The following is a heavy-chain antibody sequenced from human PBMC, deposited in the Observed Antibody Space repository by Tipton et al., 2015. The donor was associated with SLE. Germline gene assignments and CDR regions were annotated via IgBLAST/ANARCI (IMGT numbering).Heavy chain of an antibody. V-gene: IGHV4-61*05. CDR2: IYYSGST. CDR3: ARTNLQESLVDWYFDL. CDR1: GGSINSSSHS. J-gene: IGHJ2*01. D-gene: IGHD5-24*01. Sequence: TLSLTCTVSGGSINSSSHSWGWVRQPPGKGLEWIGYIYYSGSTNYNPSLRNRVTMSLDTSKNQFSLKLSSVTAADTAVYYCARTNLQESLVDWYFDLWGRGTLVTVSS.